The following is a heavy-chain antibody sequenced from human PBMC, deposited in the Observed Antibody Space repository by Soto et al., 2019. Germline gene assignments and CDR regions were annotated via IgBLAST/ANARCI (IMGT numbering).Heavy chain of an antibody. D-gene: IGHD2-2*01. Sequence: GSLRLSCAASGFTFSSYAMSWVRQAPGKGLEWVSAISGSGGSTYYADSVKGRFTISRDNSKNTLYLQMNSLRAEDTAVYYCAKDPAYEPDSRDWFDPWGQGTLVTVSS. CDR2: ISGSGGST. CDR3: AKDPAYEPDSRDWFDP. V-gene: IGHV3-23*01. J-gene: IGHJ5*02. CDR1: GFTFSSYA.